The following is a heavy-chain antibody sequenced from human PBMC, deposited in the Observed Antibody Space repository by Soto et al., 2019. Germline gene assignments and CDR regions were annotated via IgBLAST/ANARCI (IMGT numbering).Heavy chain of an antibody. CDR3: ATARIVGATAPFDY. D-gene: IGHD1-26*01. Sequence: PSETLSLTCAVYGGSFSGYYWSWIRQPPGKGLEWIGEINHSGSTNYNPSLKSRVTISVDTSKNQFSLKLSSVTAADTAVYYCATARIVGATAPFDYWGQGTLVTVSS. V-gene: IGHV4-34*01. CDR2: INHSGST. CDR1: GGSFSGYY. J-gene: IGHJ4*02.